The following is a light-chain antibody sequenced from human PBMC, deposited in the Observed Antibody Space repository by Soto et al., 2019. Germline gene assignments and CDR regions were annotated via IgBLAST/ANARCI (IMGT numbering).Light chain of an antibody. CDR2: AAS. Sequence: VIWMTQSPSLLYASTGDIVTITCRISQDISSYLAWYQQKPGKAPDLLIYAASTLQSGVPSRFSGGGSGTDFTLTISSLQPEDFATYFCQQTNSLPLTFGGGTKVDI. CDR1: QDISSY. V-gene: IGKV1D-8*03. CDR3: QQTNSLPLT. J-gene: IGKJ4*01.